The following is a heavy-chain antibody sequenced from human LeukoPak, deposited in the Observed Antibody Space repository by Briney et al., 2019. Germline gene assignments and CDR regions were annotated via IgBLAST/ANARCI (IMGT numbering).Heavy chain of an antibody. CDR1: GFTFITYG. CDR2: ICYDGSNK. J-gene: IGHJ6*04. V-gene: IGHV3-33*01. Sequence: GSLRLSCAASGFTFITYGMHWVRQAPGKGLEWVAVICYDGSNKYYADSVQGRFTISRDNSKDTLYLQMNSLRAEDTAVYYCARDLVIAAAGTKFYYYYGMDVWGKGTTVTVSP. CDR3: ARDLVIAAAGTKFYYYYGMDV. D-gene: IGHD6-13*01.